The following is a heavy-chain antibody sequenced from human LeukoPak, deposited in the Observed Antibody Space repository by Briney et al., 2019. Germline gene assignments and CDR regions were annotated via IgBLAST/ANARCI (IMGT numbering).Heavy chain of an antibody. CDR2: IYAGGAT. D-gene: IGHD1-26*01. V-gene: IGHV3-66*01. Sequence: GGSLRLSCAASGFTVSGTYMNWVRQGPGKGLEWVSVIYAGGATFYADSMKGRFTISRDYSKNTLSLQLNSLRAEDTAVYYCARDDKTGSYSSFDLWGPGTLVTVSS. CDR3: ARDDKTGSYSSFDL. J-gene: IGHJ4*02. CDR1: GFTVSGTY.